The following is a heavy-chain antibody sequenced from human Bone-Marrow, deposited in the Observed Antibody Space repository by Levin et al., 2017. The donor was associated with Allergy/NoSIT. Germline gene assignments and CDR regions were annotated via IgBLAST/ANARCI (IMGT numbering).Heavy chain of an antibody. V-gene: IGHV3-23*01. CDR2: ITGSGDNT. D-gene: IGHD5/OR15-5a*01. Sequence: GGSLRLSCAASGFTFSNFAMSWVRQAPGKRLEWVSGITGSGDNTYPEDSVKGRFTISRDNSKNTLYLQMNSLSAEDAAVYYCARNPRSVYGWFVDHWGEGSRVNVS. CDR3: ARNPRSVYGWFVDH. CDR1: GFTFSNFA. J-gene: IGHJ4*02.